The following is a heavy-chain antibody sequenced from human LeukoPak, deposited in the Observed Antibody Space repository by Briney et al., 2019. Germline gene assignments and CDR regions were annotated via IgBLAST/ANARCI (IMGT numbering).Heavy chain of an antibody. V-gene: IGHV3-7*01. CDR3: AFNNNFKY. J-gene: IGHJ4*02. D-gene: IGHD1/OR15-1a*01. CDR1: GLSFSGQW. CDR2: IKYDGSEK. Sequence: PGGSLRLSCIASGLSFSGQWMNWVRQSPGQGLEWVANIKYDGSEKYYVDSVKGRFTISREDAKNSLSLQMDSVRPEDTAVYYCAFNNNFKYWGQGTLVIVS.